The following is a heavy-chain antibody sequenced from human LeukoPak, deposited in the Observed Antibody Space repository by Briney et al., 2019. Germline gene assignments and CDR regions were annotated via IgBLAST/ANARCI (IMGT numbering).Heavy chain of an antibody. CDR1: GFTFSSYS. Sequence: GGSLRLSCAASGFTFSSYSMNWVRQAPGKGLEWVSSISSSSSHIYYADSVKGRFTISRDNAKNSLYLQMNSLRAEDTAVYYCASPPGSPYGDYFYFDYWGQGTLVTVSS. D-gene: IGHD4-17*01. J-gene: IGHJ4*02. CDR2: ISSSSSHI. V-gene: IGHV3-21*01. CDR3: ASPPGSPYGDYFYFDY.